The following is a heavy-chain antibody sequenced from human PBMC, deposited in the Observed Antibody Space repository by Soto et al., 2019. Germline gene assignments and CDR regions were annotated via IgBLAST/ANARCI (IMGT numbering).Heavy chain of an antibody. CDR3: EKDRSPGPADYYFDY. J-gene: IGHJ4*02. CDR1: GFTFSSYG. V-gene: IGHV3-30*18. CDR2: ISDDGGDK. Sequence: GGSLRLSCAASGFTFSSYGMHWVRQAPGKGLVWVAVISDDGGDKYYADSVKGRFTISRDNSKNTLYLQMNSLRTEDTAVFYCEKDRSPGPADYYFDYWGQGTLVTVSS.